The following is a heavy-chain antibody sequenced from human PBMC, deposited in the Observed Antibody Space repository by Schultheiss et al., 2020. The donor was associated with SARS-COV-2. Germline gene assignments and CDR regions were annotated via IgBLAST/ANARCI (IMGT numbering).Heavy chain of an antibody. Sequence: SETLSLTCAVSGYSISSGYYWGWIRQPPGKGLEWIGEINHSGSTNYNPSLKSLVTISVDTSTNQFSLKLSSVTAADTAVYYCARAYSGTSHGGAFDIWGQGTMVTVSS. J-gene: IGHJ3*02. CDR2: INHSGST. CDR1: GYSISSGYY. V-gene: IGHV4-38-2*01. CDR3: ARAYSGTSHGGAFDI. D-gene: IGHD1-26*01.